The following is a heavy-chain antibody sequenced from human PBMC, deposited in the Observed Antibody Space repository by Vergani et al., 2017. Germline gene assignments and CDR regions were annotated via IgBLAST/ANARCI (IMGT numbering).Heavy chain of an antibody. CDR3: ATTTYYYDGSGYYLDY. CDR1: GGTFSSYA. Sequence: QVQLVQSGAEVKKPGSSVKVSCKASGGTFSSYAISWVRQAPGQGLEWMGGMIPIFGTANYAQKFQGRVTITADESTSTAYMELSSLRSEDTAVYYCATTTYYYDGSGYYLDYWGQGTLVTVSS. CDR2: MIPIFGTA. J-gene: IGHJ4*02. V-gene: IGHV1-69*12. D-gene: IGHD3-22*01.